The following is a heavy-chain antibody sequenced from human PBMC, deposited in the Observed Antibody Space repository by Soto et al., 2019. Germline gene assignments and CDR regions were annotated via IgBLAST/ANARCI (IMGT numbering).Heavy chain of an antibody. CDR3: ARDLGYYDSSGH. J-gene: IGHJ4*02. CDR1: GFTFSTYG. D-gene: IGHD3-22*01. CDR2: IWYDGSNK. Sequence: GGSLRLSCAASGFTFSTYGMHWVRQAPGKGLEWVAVIWYDGSNKYYADSVKGRFTISRDNSKNTLYLQMNSLRDEDTAVYYCARDLGYYDSSGHWGQGTLVTVSS. V-gene: IGHV3-33*01.